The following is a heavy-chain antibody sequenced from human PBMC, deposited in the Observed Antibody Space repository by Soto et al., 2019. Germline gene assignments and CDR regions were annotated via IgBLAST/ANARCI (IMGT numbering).Heavy chain of an antibody. CDR3: LSDLFDY. CDR2: ITYDGSNK. Sequence: GGSLRLSCAASGFTFSSYAMNWVRQAPGKGLEWVAVITYDGSNKYYADSVKGRFTISRDNAKNTLYLQMNSLRDEDTAVYYCLSDLFDYWGQGTLVTVSS. J-gene: IGHJ4*02. CDR1: GFTFSSYA. V-gene: IGHV3-30-3*01.